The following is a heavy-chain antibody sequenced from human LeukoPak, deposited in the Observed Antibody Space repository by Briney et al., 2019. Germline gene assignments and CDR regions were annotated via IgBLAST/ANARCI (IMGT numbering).Heavy chain of an antibody. Sequence: GGSLRLSCVASGFTLSSYAMSWVRQAPGKGLEWVSGISGSGDTTYYADSVKGRFTISRDNSKNTLYLQMNSLRAEDTAVYYCARVRPQWELLDYWGQGTLVTVSS. D-gene: IGHD1-26*01. CDR3: ARVRPQWELLDY. CDR1: GFTLSSYA. V-gene: IGHV3-23*01. J-gene: IGHJ4*02. CDR2: ISGSGDTT.